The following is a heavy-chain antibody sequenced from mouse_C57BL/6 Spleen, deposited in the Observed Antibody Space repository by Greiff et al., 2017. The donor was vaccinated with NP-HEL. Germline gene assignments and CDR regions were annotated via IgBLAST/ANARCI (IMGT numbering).Heavy chain of an antibody. CDR1: GYTFTSYW. J-gene: IGHJ1*03. D-gene: IGHD2-5*01. V-gene: IGHV1-64*01. Sequence: QVQLQQPGAELVKPGASVKLSCKASGYTFTSYWMHWVKQRPGQGLEWIGMIHPNSGSTNYNEKFKSKATLTVDNSSSTAYMQLSSLTSEDSAVYYCARGAYYSNYDVWGTGTTVTVSS. CDR2: IHPNSGST. CDR3: ARGAYYSNYDV.